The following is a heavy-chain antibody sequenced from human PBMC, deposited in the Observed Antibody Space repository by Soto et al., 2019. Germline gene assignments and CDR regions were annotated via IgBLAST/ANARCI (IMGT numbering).Heavy chain of an antibody. D-gene: IGHD2-15*01. CDR3: ARYCSGGSCYPTYYGLDV. CDR1: GFHFISYG. Sequence: GGSLRLSCAASGFHFISYGMHWVRQAPGKGLEWVALTWYDGSKAYYAESVKGRFTISRDNSKNTLYLQMNSLRAEDTAVYYCARYCSGGSCYPTYYGLDVWGQGTTVTVSS. J-gene: IGHJ6*02. CDR2: TWYDGSKA. V-gene: IGHV3-33*01.